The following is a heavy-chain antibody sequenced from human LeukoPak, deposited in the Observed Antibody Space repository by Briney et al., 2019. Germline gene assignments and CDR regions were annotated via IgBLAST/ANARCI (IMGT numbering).Heavy chain of an antibody. CDR1: GFTFDDYA. J-gene: IGHJ4*02. Sequence: PGRSLRLSCAASGFTFDDYAMHWVRQAPGKCLEWVSGISWNSGSIGYADSVKGRFTISRDNAKNSLYLQMNSLRAEDTALYYCAKDIGDSYDSGLDYWGQGTLVTVSS. CDR2: ISWNSGSI. D-gene: IGHD3-22*01. V-gene: IGHV3-9*01. CDR3: AKDIGDSYDSGLDY.